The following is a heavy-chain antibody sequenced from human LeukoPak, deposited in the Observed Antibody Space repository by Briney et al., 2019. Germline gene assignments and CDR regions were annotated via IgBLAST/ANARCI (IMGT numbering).Heavy chain of an antibody. V-gene: IGHV3-23*01. D-gene: IGHD3-22*01. Sequence: GGSLRLSCAASGFTFSSYAMSWVRQAPGKGLEWVSAISGSGGSTYYADSVKGRFTISRDNSKNTLYLQMNTLRAEGTAVYYCAKSPSDISGYYLDAFDIWGQGTMVTVSS. CDR1: GFTFSSYA. J-gene: IGHJ3*02. CDR3: AKSPSDISGYYLDAFDI. CDR2: ISGSGGST.